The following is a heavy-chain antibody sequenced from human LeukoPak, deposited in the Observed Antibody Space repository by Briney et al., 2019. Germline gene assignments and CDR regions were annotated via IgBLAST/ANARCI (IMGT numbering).Heavy chain of an antibody. Sequence: GGSLRLSCAASGFIFSRYNMNWVRQAPGKGPDWVSAIGGRGGSTYYADSLGGRFTISRDNSKDMVYLQMNSLKVEDTATYYCGKEGGAWGQGTKVTVSS. D-gene: IGHD3-16*01. CDR2: IGGRGGST. V-gene: IGHV3-23*01. CDR1: GFIFSRYN. J-gene: IGHJ5*02. CDR3: GKEGGA.